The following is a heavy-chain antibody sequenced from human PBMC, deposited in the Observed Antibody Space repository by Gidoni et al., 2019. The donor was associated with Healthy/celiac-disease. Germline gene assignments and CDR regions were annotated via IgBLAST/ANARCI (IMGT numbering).Heavy chain of an antibody. CDR2: IYTSGST. CDR3: AREGAKWTPRSLVRGDRGWFDP. V-gene: IGHV4-4*07. J-gene: IGHJ5*02. Sequence: QVPLQESGPGLVQPSATLSLTCTASGGSITSHHWTWIRQPAGKGLEWIWRIYTSGSTNYNPSLKSRVTMSVDTSKNQFSLKLSSVTAADTAVYYCAREGAKWTPRSLVRGDRGWFDPWGQGTLVTVSS. CDR1: GGSITSHH. D-gene: IGHD3-10*01.